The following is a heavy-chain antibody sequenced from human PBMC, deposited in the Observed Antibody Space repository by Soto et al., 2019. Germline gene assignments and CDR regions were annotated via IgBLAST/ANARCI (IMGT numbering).Heavy chain of an antibody. Sequence: ASVKVSCKASGYTFTSYDIYWVRQATGQGLGWMGWLNPNTGNSGYAQKFQGRITVTSDTSINTVHMELSSLRSEDTAVYYCARRAETNGWNGFGADKYYFDFWGQGTLVTVSS. V-gene: IGHV1-8*01. CDR1: GYTFTSYD. D-gene: IGHD1-1*01. CDR3: ARRAETNGWNGFGADKYYFDF. J-gene: IGHJ4*02. CDR2: LNPNTGNS.